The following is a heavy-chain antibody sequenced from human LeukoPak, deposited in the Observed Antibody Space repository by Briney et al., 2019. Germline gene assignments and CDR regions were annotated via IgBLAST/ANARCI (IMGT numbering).Heavy chain of an antibody. J-gene: IGHJ3*02. Sequence: SETLSLTCAVYGGSFSGYYWSWIRQPPGKGLEWIGEIKHSGSTNYNPSLKSRVTISVDTSKNHFSLRLSSVTAADTAVYYCARSPSGGGKDAFDIWGQGTMVTVSS. CDR3: ARSPSGGGKDAFDI. V-gene: IGHV4-34*01. CDR1: GGSFSGYY. CDR2: IKHSGST. D-gene: IGHD2-2*01.